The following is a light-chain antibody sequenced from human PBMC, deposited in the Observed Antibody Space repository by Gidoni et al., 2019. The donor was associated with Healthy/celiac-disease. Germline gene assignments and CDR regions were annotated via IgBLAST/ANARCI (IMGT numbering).Light chain of an antibody. CDR1: QSVSSSY. CDR2: GAS. CDR3: QQYGSSQT. V-gene: IGKV3-20*01. Sequence: IVLTQSPGTLSLSPGERATLSCRASQSVSSSYLAWYQQKPGQAPRLLIYGASSRATGIPDRFSGRGSGTDFTLTISRLEPEDFAVYYCQQYGSSQTLXQXTKLEIK. J-gene: IGKJ2*01.